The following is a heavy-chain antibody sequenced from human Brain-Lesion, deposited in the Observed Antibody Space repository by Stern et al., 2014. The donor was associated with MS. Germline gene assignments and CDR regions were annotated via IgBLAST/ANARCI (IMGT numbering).Heavy chain of an antibody. Sequence: VQLLESGPGLVKPSETLSLTCTVSGGSISSSSYYWGWIRQPPGKGLEWFGSIYYRGSTYYNPSLKSRVTISMDPSKKQFSLRLGSVTAADTAVYFCAKLWLGELPESPFDYWGQGTLVTVSS. CDR2: IYYRGST. V-gene: IGHV4-39*01. CDR1: GGSISSSSYY. D-gene: IGHD3-10*01. J-gene: IGHJ4*02. CDR3: AKLWLGELPESPFDY.